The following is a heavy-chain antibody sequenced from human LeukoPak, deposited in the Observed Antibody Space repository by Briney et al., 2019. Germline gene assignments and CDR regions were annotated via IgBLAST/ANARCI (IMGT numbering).Heavy chain of an antibody. V-gene: IGHV1-2*02. J-gene: IGHJ5*02. CDR3: ARDRGITGTTAWFDP. D-gene: IGHD1-7*01. CDR1: GYTFTGYY. CDR2: FNPNSGGT. Sequence: ASVKLSCNASGYTFTGYYIHLVRQPPGPGLGWKGWFNPNSGGTNDAQKLPGGVTMTRDTSISTAYMELSRLRSDDTAVYSCARDRGITGTTAWFDPWGQGTLVTVSS.